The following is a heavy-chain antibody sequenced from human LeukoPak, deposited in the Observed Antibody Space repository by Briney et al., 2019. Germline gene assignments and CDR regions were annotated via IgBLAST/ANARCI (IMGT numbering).Heavy chain of an antibody. CDR2: ISWNSGSI. CDR3: AKDISQNYYDSSGYYDY. V-gene: IGHV3-9*03. CDR1: GFTFDDYA. D-gene: IGHD3-22*01. Sequence: HPGRSLRLSCAASGFTFDDYAMHWVRQAPGKGLEWVSGISWNSGSIGYADSVKGRFTISRDNAKNSLYLQMNSLRAEDMALYYCAKDISQNYYDSSGYYDYWGQGTLVTVSS. J-gene: IGHJ4*02.